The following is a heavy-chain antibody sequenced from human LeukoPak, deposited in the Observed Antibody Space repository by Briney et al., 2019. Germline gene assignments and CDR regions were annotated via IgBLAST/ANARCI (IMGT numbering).Heavy chain of an antibody. CDR3: ARNYYDGSGYWF. V-gene: IGHV4-39*02. CDR2: MYYSGST. Sequence: PSETLSLTCAVSGGSITSSSYWLWIRQPPGKGLEWIGSMYYSGSTHYNPSLRSRVTISVETSQNHCSLKLRSVTAADTAVYYCARNYYDGSGYWFWGQGTLVTVSS. CDR1: GGSITSSSY. D-gene: IGHD3-22*01. J-gene: IGHJ4*02.